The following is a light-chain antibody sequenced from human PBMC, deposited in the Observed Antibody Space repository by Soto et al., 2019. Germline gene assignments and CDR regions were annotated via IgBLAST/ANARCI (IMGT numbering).Light chain of an antibody. J-gene: IGKJ5*01. Sequence: EIVLTQSPDTLSLSPGERATLSCRASQSVSSTYLAWYQQKPGQAPRLLIFGTSSRATGIPDRFSGSRSGTDFTLTISRLDPEDFAVYYCQQYGDSPITFGQGTRVEIK. CDR1: QSVSSTY. CDR3: QQYGDSPIT. CDR2: GTS. V-gene: IGKV3-20*01.